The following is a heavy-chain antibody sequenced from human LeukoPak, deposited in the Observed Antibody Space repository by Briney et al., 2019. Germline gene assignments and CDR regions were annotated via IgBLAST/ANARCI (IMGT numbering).Heavy chain of an antibody. CDR3: ARVPPSAHQMLSSDY. V-gene: IGHV1-46*01. Sequence: ASVRVSCKASGYTFTSYYLYWVRQAPGQGLEWMGVINPSGDSTTSAQKFQGRVTMTRDTSTSTVYMELRSLRSDDTAVYYCARVPPSAHQMLSSDYWGHGTQVTVSS. CDR2: INPSGDST. D-gene: IGHD2-2*01. CDR1: GYTFTSYY. J-gene: IGHJ4*01.